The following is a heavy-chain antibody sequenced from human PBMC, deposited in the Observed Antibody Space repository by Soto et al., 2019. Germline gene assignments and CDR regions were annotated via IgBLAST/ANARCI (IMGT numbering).Heavy chain of an antibody. CDR2: IIPILGIA. V-gene: IGHV1-69*02. D-gene: IGHD2-15*01. CDR3: ARWWPGHGMDV. J-gene: IGHJ6*02. CDR1: GGTFSSYT. Sequence: SVKVSCKASGGTFSSYTISWVRQAPGQGLEWMGRIIPILGIANYAQKFQGRVTITAGKSTSTAYMELSSLRSEDTAMYYCARWWPGHGMDVWGQGTTVTVSS.